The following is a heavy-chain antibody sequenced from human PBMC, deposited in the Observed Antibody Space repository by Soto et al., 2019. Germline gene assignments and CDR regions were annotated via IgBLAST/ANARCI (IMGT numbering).Heavy chain of an antibody. CDR2: SRDKPQGYST. V-gene: IGHV3-72*01. D-gene: IGHD3-22*01. Sequence: PGGSLRLSCAGSGFTVSDHCIDWVRQAPGKGLEWVGRSRDKPQGYSTAYAASVKGRFTTSRDESKNSAYLQMNSLKTEDTAVYYCVRATYFSDSSGYTHCLDYWGQGTLVTVSS. J-gene: IGHJ4*02. CDR3: VRATYFSDSSGYTHCLDY. CDR1: GFTVSDHC.